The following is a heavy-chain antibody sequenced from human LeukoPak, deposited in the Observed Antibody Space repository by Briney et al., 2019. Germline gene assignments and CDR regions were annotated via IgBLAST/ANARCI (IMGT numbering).Heavy chain of an antibody. D-gene: IGHD4-17*01. Sequence: ASVKVSCKASGYTFTSYDINWVRQATGQGLEWMGWMNPNSGNTGYAQKFQGRVTMTRNTSISTAYMELSSLRSEDTAVYYCATHGAVTTPFDYWGQGTLVTASS. CDR1: GYTFTSYD. J-gene: IGHJ4*02. CDR2: MNPNSGNT. CDR3: ATHGAVTTPFDY. V-gene: IGHV1-8*01.